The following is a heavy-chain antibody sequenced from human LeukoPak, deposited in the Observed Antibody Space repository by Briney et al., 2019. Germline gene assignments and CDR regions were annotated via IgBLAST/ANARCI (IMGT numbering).Heavy chain of an antibody. D-gene: IGHD3-10*01. V-gene: IGHV1-2*02. CDR2: INPNSGGT. CDR3: ARVVITMVRGVMEDDY. Sequence: GASVKVSCKASGYIFTGYYMHWVRQAPGQGLEWMGWINPNSGGTNYAQKFQGRVTMTRDTSISTAYMELSRLRSDDTAVYYCARVVITMVRGVMEDDYWGQGTLVTVSS. J-gene: IGHJ4*02. CDR1: GYIFTGYY.